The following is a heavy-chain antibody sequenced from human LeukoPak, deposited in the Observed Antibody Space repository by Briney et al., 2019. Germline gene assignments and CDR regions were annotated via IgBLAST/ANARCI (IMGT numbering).Heavy chain of an antibody. V-gene: IGHV4-39*01. CDR3: ARVLPGDY. D-gene: IGHD2/OR15-2a*01. CDR2: IYYSGST. J-gene: IGHJ4*02. CDR1: GGSISSSSYY. Sequence: PSETLSLTCTVSGGSISSSSYYWGWIRQPPGKGLEWIGSIYYSGSTYYNPSLKSRVTISVDTSKNQFSLKLSSVTAADTAVYYCARVLPGDYWGQGTLVTVSS.